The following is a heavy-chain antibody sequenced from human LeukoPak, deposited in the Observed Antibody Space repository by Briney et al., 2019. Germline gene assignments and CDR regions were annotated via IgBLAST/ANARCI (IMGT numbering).Heavy chain of an antibody. CDR3: ARDSGSGLYYYYYMDV. Sequence: PGGFLRLSCAASGFTFSSYAMHWVRQAPGKGLEYVSAISSNGGSTYYANSVKGRFTISRDNSKNTLYLQMGSLRAEDMAVYYCARDSGSGLYYYYYMDVWGKGTTVTVSS. CDR1: GFTFSSYA. CDR2: ISSNGGST. J-gene: IGHJ6*03. V-gene: IGHV3-64*01. D-gene: IGHD3-10*01.